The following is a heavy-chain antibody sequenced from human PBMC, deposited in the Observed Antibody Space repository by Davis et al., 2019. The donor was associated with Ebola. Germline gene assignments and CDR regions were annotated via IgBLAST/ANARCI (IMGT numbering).Heavy chain of an antibody. D-gene: IGHD3-3*01. CDR1: GGTFSSYA. CDR2: IIPIFGTA. CDR3: AKGMTIFGVVIIPSYYYYGMDV. Sequence: AASVKVSCKASGGTFSSYAISWVRQAPGQGLEWMGGIIPIFGTANYAQKFQGRVMITADESTSTAYMELSSLRSEDTAVYYCAKGMTIFGVVIIPSYYYYGMDVWGQGTTATVSS. V-gene: IGHV1-69*13. J-gene: IGHJ6*02.